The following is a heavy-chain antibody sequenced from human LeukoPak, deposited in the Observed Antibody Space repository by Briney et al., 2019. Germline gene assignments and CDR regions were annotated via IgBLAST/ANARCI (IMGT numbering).Heavy chain of an antibody. CDR3: ARNAYFAL. J-gene: IGHJ2*01. Sequence: ASVKVSCKASGYTFTSYYIHWVRQAPGQGLEWMGIINPSGGSTSYAQKFQGRVTMTRDTSTSTVYMELNSLRAEDTAMYYCARNAYFALWGRGTLVTVSS. CDR1: GYTFTSYY. CDR2: INPSGGST. V-gene: IGHV1-46*01. D-gene: IGHD2-21*01.